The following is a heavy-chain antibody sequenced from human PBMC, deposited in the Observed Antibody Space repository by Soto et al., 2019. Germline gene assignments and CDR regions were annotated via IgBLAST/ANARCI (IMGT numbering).Heavy chain of an antibody. CDR1: GFTFSDYY. CDR2: LSNSYTT. D-gene: IGHD1-20*01. V-gene: IGHV3-11*04. J-gene: IGHJ3*02. Sequence: LVKPGGSLRLSCAASGFTFSDYYMSWIRQAPGKGLEWGSYLSNSYTTYYADSVKGRFTISRDNANNSMYLQMTSRRAEDTALYYCARVRSGDKWNDDAFDIWGQGTMVTVSS. CDR3: ARVRSGDKWNDDAFDI.